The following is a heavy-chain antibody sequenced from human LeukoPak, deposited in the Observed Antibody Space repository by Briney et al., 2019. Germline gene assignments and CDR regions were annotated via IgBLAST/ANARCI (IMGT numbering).Heavy chain of an antibody. Sequence: GRSLRLSCAASGFALSSFWMHWVRQAPGKGLEWVTFIRFDENKKYYADSVKGRFTVSRDNSKNMLYLDLNSLRPEDTALYYCAKDHIVGGTRLEYWGQGTLVTVSS. J-gene: IGHJ4*02. CDR3: AKDHIVGGTRLEY. CDR1: GFALSSFW. CDR2: IRFDENKK. V-gene: IGHV3-30*02. D-gene: IGHD1-26*01.